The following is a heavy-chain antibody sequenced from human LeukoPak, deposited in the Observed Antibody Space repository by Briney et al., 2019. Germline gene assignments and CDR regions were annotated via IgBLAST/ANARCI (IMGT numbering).Heavy chain of an antibody. CDR1: GGSISTYY. V-gene: IGHV4-59*01. D-gene: IGHD6-13*01. Sequence: SETLSLTCTVSGGSISTYYWSWIRQPPGKGLEWIGYIHYTGSTDSNASLKSRVTMSVDTSKNHFSLRLSSVTAADTAVYYCARVATTGTYDHWGQGTLVTVSS. J-gene: IGHJ4*02. CDR2: IHYTGST. CDR3: ARVATTGTYDH.